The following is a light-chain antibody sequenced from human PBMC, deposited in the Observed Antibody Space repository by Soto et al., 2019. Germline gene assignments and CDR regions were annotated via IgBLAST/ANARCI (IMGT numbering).Light chain of an antibody. J-gene: IGKJ5*01. Sequence: AVQLTQSPSSLYASVGDRVTITCRASQGVSSGLAWYQQKPGKGPKLLIYDASNLGSGVPSRFSGSGSGTDFTLTISSLQPEDFATYYCQQYRSYPITCGQGTRLEIK. V-gene: IGKV1-13*02. CDR3: QQYRSYPIT. CDR2: DAS. CDR1: QGVSSG.